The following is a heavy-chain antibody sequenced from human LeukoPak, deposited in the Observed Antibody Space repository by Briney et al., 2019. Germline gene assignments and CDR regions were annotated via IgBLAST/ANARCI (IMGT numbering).Heavy chain of an antibody. CDR1: GYTLTSYY. CDR2: ISAYNGNT. J-gene: IGHJ4*02. V-gene: IGHV1-18*01. D-gene: IGHD6-19*01. Sequence: GAPVKVSCKASGYTLTSYYITWVRQAPGQGLEWMGCISAYNGNTNYAQKLQGRVTMTTDTSTSTAYMELRSLRSDDTAVYYCARGDAVAGVFDYWGQGTLVTVSS. CDR3: ARGDAVAGVFDY.